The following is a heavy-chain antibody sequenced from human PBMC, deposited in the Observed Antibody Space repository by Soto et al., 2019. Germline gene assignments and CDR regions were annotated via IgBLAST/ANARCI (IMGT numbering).Heavy chain of an antibody. D-gene: IGHD3-16*01. CDR1: GGSFSCYC. Sequence: SETLPLTCAVYGGSFSCYCWSGIRQPPGKGLEWIGEINHSGSTNYNPSLKSRLTISVDTSKNQFSLKLSSVTAADTAVYYCARLTWGSFDYWGQGTLVTVSS. CDR3: ARLTWGSFDY. CDR2: INHSGST. V-gene: IGHV4-34*01. J-gene: IGHJ4*02.